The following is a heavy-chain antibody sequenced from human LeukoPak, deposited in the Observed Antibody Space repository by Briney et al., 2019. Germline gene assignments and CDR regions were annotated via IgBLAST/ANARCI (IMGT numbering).Heavy chain of an antibody. J-gene: IGHJ4*02. CDR3: AKDTSTIAVAGTCFDY. D-gene: IGHD6-19*01. CDR1: GFTFSSYG. V-gene: IGHV3-30*02. Sequence: GGSLRLSCAASGFTFSSYGMNWVRQAPGKGLEWVAFTRYDEDNKYYAESVKGRFTISRDNSKNTLYLQMNSLRVEVTAVYYCAKDTSTIAVAGTCFDYWGQGTLVTVSS. CDR2: TRYDEDNK.